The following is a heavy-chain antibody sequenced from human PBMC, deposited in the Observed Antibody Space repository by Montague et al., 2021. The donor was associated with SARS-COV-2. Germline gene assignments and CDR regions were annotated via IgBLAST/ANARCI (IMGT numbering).Heavy chain of an antibody. CDR2: VNHSGRI. Sequence: SETLSLTCAVYGGSFSDYYWTWICKPQGKGLERLGEVNHSGRINYNPYLTSRITISVDTSKNQFSLRLSSVTAADTAVYYCARGSVDTTMMLVVFTGAAHYFDSWGQGTLVSVSS. CDR3: ARGSVDTTMMLVVFTGAAHYFDS. V-gene: IGHV4-34*01. D-gene: IGHD3-22*01. CDR1: GGSFSDYY. J-gene: IGHJ4*02.